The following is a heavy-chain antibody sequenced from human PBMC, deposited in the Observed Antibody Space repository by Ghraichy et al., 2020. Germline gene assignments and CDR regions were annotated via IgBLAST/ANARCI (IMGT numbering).Heavy chain of an antibody. Sequence: SCAASGFTFTNYAMSWVRQAPGKGLEWVSVLIDSGGSTYYADSVKGRFTISRDNSKNTLYLQMNSLRVEDTAVYYCAKDALDYYDSSGYYDFWGQGTLVTVSS. D-gene: IGHD3-22*01. V-gene: IGHV3-23*01. CDR3: AKDALDYYDSSGYYDF. J-gene: IGHJ4*02. CDR2: LIDSGGST. CDR1: GFTFTNYA.